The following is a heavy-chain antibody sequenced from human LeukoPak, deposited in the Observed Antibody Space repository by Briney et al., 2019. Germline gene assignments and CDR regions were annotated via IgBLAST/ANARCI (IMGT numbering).Heavy chain of an antibody. Sequence: GGSLRLSCAASGFTFSSYSMNWVRQAPGKGLEWVSSISSSSSYIYYADSVKGRFTISRDNAKNSLYLQMNSLRAEDTAVYYCARDPDGDNHRYFDYWGQGTLVTVSS. CDR2: ISSSSSYI. CDR1: GFTFSSYS. J-gene: IGHJ4*02. CDR3: ARDPDGDNHRYFDY. D-gene: IGHD4-23*01. V-gene: IGHV3-21*01.